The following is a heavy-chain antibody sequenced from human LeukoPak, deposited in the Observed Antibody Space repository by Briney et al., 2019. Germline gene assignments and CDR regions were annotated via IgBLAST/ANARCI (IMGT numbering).Heavy chain of an antibody. J-gene: IGHJ6*02. D-gene: IGHD2-8*01. Sequence: GGSLRLSCAASGFTFSSYSMNWVRQAPGKGLEWVSSISTSSSYLYYADSVQGRFSISRDNAKNSLFLQMNSLRAEDTAVYYCAKSNRGNNYYYYYGMDVWGQGTTVTVSS. V-gene: IGHV3-21*01. CDR1: GFTFSSYS. CDR2: ISTSSSYL. CDR3: AKSNRGNNYYYYYGMDV.